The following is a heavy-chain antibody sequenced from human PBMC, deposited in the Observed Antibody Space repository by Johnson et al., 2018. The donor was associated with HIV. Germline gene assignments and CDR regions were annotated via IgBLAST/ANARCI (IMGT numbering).Heavy chain of an antibody. V-gene: IGHV3-30*04. CDR3: ARVPPWALGATGWLDAFDI. CDR1: GFTFSSYA. CDR2: ISYDGSNK. Sequence: QVQLVESGGGVVQPGRSLSLSCAASGFTFSSYALHWVRQAPGKGLAWVAVISYDGSNKYYADSVKGRFTISRDKSKNTLYLQMNSLRAEDTAVYYCARVPPWALGATGWLDAFDIWGQGTMVTVSS. D-gene: IGHD1-26*01. J-gene: IGHJ3*02.